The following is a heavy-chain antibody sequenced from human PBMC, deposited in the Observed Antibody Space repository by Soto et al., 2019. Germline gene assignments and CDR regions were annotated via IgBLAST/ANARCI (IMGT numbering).Heavy chain of an antibody. CDR3: ARADGGVTISHYYYMDV. J-gene: IGHJ6*03. V-gene: IGHV1-69*02. Sequence: QVQLVQSGAEVKKPGSSVKVSCKASGGTFSSYTISWVRQAPGQGLECMGRIIPILGIANYAQKFQGRVTITADKPTSTAYMELSSLRSEDTAVYYCARADGGVTISHYYYMDVWGKGTTVTVSS. CDR2: IIPILGIA. CDR1: GGTFSSYT. D-gene: IGHD3-3*01.